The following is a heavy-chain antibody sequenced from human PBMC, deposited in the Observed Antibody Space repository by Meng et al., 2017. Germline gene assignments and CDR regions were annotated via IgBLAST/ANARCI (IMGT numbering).Heavy chain of an antibody. CDR3: ASNDYRVDY. CDR2: ISGSGGST. CDR1: GFTFSSYA. Sequence: GESLKISCAASGFTFSSYAMSWVRQAPGKGLEWVSAISGSGGSTYYADSVKGRFTISRDNAKNSLYLQMNSLRAEDTAVYYCASNDYRVDYWGQGTLVTVSS. D-gene: IGHD4-11*01. J-gene: IGHJ4*02. V-gene: IGHV3-23*01.